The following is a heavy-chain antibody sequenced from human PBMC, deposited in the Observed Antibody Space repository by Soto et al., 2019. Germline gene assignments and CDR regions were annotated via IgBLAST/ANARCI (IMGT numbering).Heavy chain of an antibody. D-gene: IGHD6-19*01. Sequence: PGESLKISCKGSGYSFTSYWIGWVRQMPGKGLEWMGIIYPGDSDTRYSPSFQGQVTISADKSISTAYLQWSSLKASDTAMYYCARDKGSSGWYPQPYYYGMDVWGQGTTVTVSS. CDR1: GYSFTSYW. CDR2: IYPGDSDT. CDR3: ARDKGSSGWYPQPYYYGMDV. V-gene: IGHV5-51*01. J-gene: IGHJ6*02.